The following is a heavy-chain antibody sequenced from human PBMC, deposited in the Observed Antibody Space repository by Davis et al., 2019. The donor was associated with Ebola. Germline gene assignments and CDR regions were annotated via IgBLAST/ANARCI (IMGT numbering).Heavy chain of an antibody. CDR1: GFTFSSYW. CDR3: ARGEEYQLLSAEYFQH. Sequence: GESLKISCAASGFTFSSYWMHWVRQAPGKGLVWVSRINSDGSSTSYADSVKGRFTISRDNAKNTLYLQMNSLRAEDTTVYYCARGEEYQLLSAEYFQHWGQGTLVTVSS. CDR2: INSDGSST. D-gene: IGHD2-2*01. V-gene: IGHV3-74*01. J-gene: IGHJ1*01.